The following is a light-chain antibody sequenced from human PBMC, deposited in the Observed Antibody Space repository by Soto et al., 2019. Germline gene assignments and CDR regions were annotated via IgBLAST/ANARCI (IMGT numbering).Light chain of an antibody. Sequence: QSVLTQPASVSGSLGQSITISCTGTNSDVGGYNFVSWYQQHPGKAPKLLIYEVSYRPSGVSNRFSGSKSGNTASLTISGLQAEDEADYHCSLHTSSSTRLLFGGGTKLTVL. CDR1: NSDVGGYNF. CDR2: EVS. J-gene: IGLJ2*01. V-gene: IGLV2-14*01. CDR3: SLHTSSSTRLL.